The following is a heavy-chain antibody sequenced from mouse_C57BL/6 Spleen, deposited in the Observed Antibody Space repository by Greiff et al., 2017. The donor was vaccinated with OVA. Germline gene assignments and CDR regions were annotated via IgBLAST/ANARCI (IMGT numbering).Heavy chain of an antibody. V-gene: IGHV1-19*01. CDR3: AKGDGYYARGKKYYAMDY. CDR2: INPYNGGT. J-gene: IGHJ4*01. CDR1: GYTFTDYY. Sequence: EVQLQQSGPVLVKPGASVKMSCKASGYTFTDYYMNWVKQSHGKSLEWIGVINPYNGGTSYNQKFKGKATLTVDKSSSTAYMELNSLTSEDSAVYYCAKGDGYYARGKKYYAMDYWGQGTSVTVSS. D-gene: IGHD2-3*01.